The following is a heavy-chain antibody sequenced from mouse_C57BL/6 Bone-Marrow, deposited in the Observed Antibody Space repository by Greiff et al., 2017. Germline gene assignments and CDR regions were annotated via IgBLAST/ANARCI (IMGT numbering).Heavy chain of an antibody. D-gene: IGHD1-1*01. CDR1: GFSFNTYA. V-gene: IGHV10-1*01. Sequence: GGGLVQPKGSLKLSCAASGFSFNTYAMNWVRQAPGKGLEWVARIRSKSNNYATYYADSVKDRFTISRDDSESMLYLQMNNLKTEDTAMYYCVRQGGYGSSHYAMDYWGQGTSVTVSS. J-gene: IGHJ4*01. CDR2: IRSKSNNYAT. CDR3: VRQGGYGSSHYAMDY.